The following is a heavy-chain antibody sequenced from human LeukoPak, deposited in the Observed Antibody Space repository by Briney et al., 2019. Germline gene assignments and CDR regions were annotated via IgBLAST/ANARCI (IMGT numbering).Heavy chain of an antibody. CDR1: GFTVSSNY. CDR2: IYSGGST. V-gene: IGHV3-53*01. CDR3: AKDTTVVGPYYFDY. J-gene: IGHJ4*02. Sequence: GGSLRLSCAASGFTVSSNYMSWVRQAPGKGLEWVSVIYSGGSTYYADSVKGRFTISRDNSKNTLYLQMNSLRAEDTAVYYCAKDTTVVGPYYFDYWGQGTLVTVSS. D-gene: IGHD4-23*01.